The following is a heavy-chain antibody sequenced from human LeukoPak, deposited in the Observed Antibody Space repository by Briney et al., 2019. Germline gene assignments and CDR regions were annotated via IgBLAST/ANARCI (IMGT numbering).Heavy chain of an antibody. D-gene: IGHD3-3*01. CDR3: ASPSRDTIFGVVNWFDP. V-gene: IGHV4-31*01. CDR2: IYYSVST. Sequence: SQTLSLTCTVSGGSISSGGFYWSWIRQHPVKGLEWIGYIYYSVSTYYNPSLKSLVTISVDTSKNQFSLELSSVTAADTAVYSCASPSRDTIFGVVNWFDPWGQGTLVTVSS. CDR1: GGSISSGGFY. J-gene: IGHJ5*02.